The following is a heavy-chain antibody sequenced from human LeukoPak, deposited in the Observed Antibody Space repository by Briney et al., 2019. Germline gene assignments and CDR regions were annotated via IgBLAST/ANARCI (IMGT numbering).Heavy chain of an antibody. V-gene: IGHV4-31*03. D-gene: IGHD3-22*01. J-gene: IGHJ4*02. CDR2: IYYSGST. Sequence: SQTLSLTCTVSGGSISSGGYYWSWIRQHPGKGLEWIGYIYYSGSTYYNPSLKSRVTISVDTSKNQFSLKLSSVTAADTAVYYCARNYYDSSGYSPFFDYWGQGTLVTVSS. CDR1: GGSISSGGYY. CDR3: ARNYYDSSGYSPFFDY.